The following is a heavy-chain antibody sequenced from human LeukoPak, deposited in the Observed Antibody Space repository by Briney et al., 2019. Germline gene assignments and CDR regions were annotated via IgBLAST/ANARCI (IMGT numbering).Heavy chain of an antibody. CDR3: ARSGSTVTTYYFDY. J-gene: IGHJ4*02. CDR2: ISGGGSSA. Sequence: GVSLRLSCAASGFSFTSYAMNWVRQAPGKGLEWVSGISGGGSSAYYADSVKGRFAISRDNSKDTLFLQMDSLRAEDTAVYYCARSGSTVTTYYFDYWGQGTLVTVSS. V-gene: IGHV3-23*01. D-gene: IGHD4-17*01. CDR1: GFSFTSYA.